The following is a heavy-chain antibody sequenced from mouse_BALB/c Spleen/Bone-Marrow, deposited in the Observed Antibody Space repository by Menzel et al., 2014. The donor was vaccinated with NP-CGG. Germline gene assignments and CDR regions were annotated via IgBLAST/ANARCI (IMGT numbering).Heavy chain of an antibody. CDR3: ARNQGNYVSWIAY. D-gene: IGHD2-1*01. CDR1: GFSLTSYG. Sequence: VKLVESGPGLVQPSQSLSITCTVSGFSLTSYGVHWVRQSPGKGLEWLGVIWSGGSTDYNAAFISRLSISKDNSKSQVFFKMNSLQANDTAIYYCARNQGNYVSWIAYWGQGTLVTVSA. V-gene: IGHV2-2*02. J-gene: IGHJ3*01. CDR2: IWSGGST.